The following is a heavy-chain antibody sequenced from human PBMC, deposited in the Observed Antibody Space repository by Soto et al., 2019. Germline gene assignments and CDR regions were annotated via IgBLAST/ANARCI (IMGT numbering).Heavy chain of an antibody. Sequence: EVQLVESGGGLVKPGGSLRLSCAAFGFIVTDAWMHWVRQAPGKGPEWVGLIKSRTAGGTVEYAAPVKGRFTISRDDTKNTVYRPMNSLKTDDTAVYYCGRVYRTVPWGQGTLVTVSS. CDR2: IKSRTAGGTV. J-gene: IGHJ5*02. D-gene: IGHD2-8*02. V-gene: IGHV3-15*07. CDR1: GFIVTDAW. CDR3: GRVYRTVP.